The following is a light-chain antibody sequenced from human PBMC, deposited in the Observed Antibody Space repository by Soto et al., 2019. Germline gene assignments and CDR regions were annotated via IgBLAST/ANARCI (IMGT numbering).Light chain of an antibody. Sequence: EIVFTQSPATLSSFPGDRITLSCRASQYINTRLAWYQHRHGQXPRXXIYQTSIRAAGIPARFSASGSGTDLTITISDVQPEDFELYYCHQRQSWPRTFGQGTKVDIK. CDR3: HQRQSWPRT. CDR2: QTS. CDR1: QYINTR. J-gene: IGKJ1*01. V-gene: IGKV3-11*01.